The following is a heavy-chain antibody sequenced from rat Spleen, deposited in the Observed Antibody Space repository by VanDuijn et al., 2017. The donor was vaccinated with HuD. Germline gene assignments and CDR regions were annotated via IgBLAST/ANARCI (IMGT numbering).Heavy chain of an antibody. Sequence: QVQLKESGPGLVQPSQTLSLTCTVSGFSLTSYGVSWVRQPPGKGLEWLGAIWSGGSTDYNSALKSRLSISRDTSKSQVFLKMNSLQTEDTAIYFCTGDRHSPGVMDAWGQGASVTVSS. CDR2: IWSGGST. CDR1: GFSLTSYG. CDR3: TGDRHSPGVMDA. D-gene: IGHD1-4*01. V-gene: IGHV2-15*01. J-gene: IGHJ4*01.